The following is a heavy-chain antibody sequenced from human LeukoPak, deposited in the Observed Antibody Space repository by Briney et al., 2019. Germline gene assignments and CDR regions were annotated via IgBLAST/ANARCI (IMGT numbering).Heavy chain of an antibody. Sequence: GASVKVSCKASGYTFTGSYMHWVRQAPGQGLEWMGWINLNSGGTNYAQKFQGRVSMTRDTSISTAYMELSSLRSDDTAVYYCARVTRYSAYDLFDYWGQGTLVTVSS. V-gene: IGHV1-2*02. CDR2: INLNSGGT. J-gene: IGHJ4*02. CDR3: ARVTRYSAYDLFDY. D-gene: IGHD5-12*01. CDR1: GYTFTGSY.